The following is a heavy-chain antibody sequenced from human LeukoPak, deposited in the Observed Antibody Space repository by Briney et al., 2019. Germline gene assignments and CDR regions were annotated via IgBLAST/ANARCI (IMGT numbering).Heavy chain of an antibody. D-gene: IGHD3-10*01. V-gene: IGHV1-3*01. Sequence: ASVKVSCKASGYTFTSYAMHWVRQAPGQRLEWMGWINAGNGNTKYSQKFQGRVTITRDTSASTAYMGLRSLRSEDTAVYYCAREKITMVRGVMIYYGMDVWGQGTTVTVSS. CDR3: AREKITMVRGVMIYYGMDV. CDR2: INAGNGNT. CDR1: GYTFTSYA. J-gene: IGHJ6*02.